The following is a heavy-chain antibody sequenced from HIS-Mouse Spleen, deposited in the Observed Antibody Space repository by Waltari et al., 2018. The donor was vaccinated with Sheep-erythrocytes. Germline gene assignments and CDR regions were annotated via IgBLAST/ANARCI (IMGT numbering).Heavy chain of an antibody. V-gene: IGHV3-23*01. CDR3: AKDGTMIVVNAFDI. CDR1: GFTFSSYA. Sequence: EVQLLEYGGGLVQPGGSLRLSCAASGFTFSSYAMSWVRQAPGKGLEWVSAISGSGGSTYYADSVQGRVTISRDNSKNTLYLHMNSLRAEDTAVYYCAKDGTMIVVNAFDIWGQGTMVTVSS. CDR2: ISGSGGST. J-gene: IGHJ3*02. D-gene: IGHD3-22*01.